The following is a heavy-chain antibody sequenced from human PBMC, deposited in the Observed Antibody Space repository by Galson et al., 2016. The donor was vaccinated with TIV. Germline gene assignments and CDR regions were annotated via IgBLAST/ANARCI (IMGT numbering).Heavy chain of an antibody. D-gene: IGHD6-13*01. CDR3: ARHQPGYSSRFYPPRGGMDV. V-gene: IGHV4-59*08. CDR2: IFYSGST. J-gene: IGHJ6*02. CDR1: GFTFSIFA. Sequence: LRLSCAASGFTFSIFAMTWVRQPPGKGLEWIGYIFYSGSTNYNPSLKSRLTISLDTSKNQFSLKLSSVTAADTAVYYCARHQPGYSSRFYPPRGGMDVWGQGTAVTVSS.